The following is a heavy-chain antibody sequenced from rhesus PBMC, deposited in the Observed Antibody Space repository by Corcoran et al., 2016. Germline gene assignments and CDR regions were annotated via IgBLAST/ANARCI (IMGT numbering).Heavy chain of an antibody. D-gene: IGHD4-23*01. CDR2: INGNSGST. V-gene: IGHV4-80*01. Sequence: QVQLQESGPGLVKPSETLSLTCAVSGGSFSSYWWSWIRQPPGKGLEWIGEINGNSGSTNYNPSLKCRVTISKDASKNQFSLKLSSVTAADTAVYYCARCDSNRFDYWGQGVLVTVSS. CDR1: GGSFSSYW. J-gene: IGHJ4*01. CDR3: ARCDSNRFDY.